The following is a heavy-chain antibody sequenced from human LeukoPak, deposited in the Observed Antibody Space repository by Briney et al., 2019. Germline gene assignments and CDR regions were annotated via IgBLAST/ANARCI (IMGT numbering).Heavy chain of an antibody. CDR3: AKDILFSYDSSGYPRGYFDY. CDR2: ISWNSGSI. Sequence: GGSLRLSCAASGFTFDDYAMHWVRQAPGKGLEWVSGISWNSGSIDYADSVKGRFTISRENAKHSLYLLMNSLRAEDAALYYCAKDILFSYDSSGYPRGYFDYWGQGTLVTVSS. J-gene: IGHJ4*02. CDR1: GFTFDDYA. V-gene: IGHV3-9*01. D-gene: IGHD3-22*01.